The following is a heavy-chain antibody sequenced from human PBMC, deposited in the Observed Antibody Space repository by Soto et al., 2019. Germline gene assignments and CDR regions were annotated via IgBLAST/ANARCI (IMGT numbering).Heavy chain of an antibody. CDR3: AKGGRRDGYNYGY. J-gene: IGHJ4*02. Sequence: QVQLVESGGGVVQPGRSLRLSCAASGSTFSSYGMHWVRQAPGKGLEWVAVISYDGSNKYYADSVKGRFTISRDNSKNTLYLQMNSLRAEDTAVYYCAKGGRRDGYNYGYWGQGTLVTVSS. D-gene: IGHD5-12*01. CDR2: ISYDGSNK. CDR1: GSTFSSYG. V-gene: IGHV3-30*18.